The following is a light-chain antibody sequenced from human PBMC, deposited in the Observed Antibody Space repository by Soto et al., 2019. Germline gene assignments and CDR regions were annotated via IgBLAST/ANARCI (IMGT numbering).Light chain of an antibody. V-gene: IGKV3-20*01. Sequence: EVVLTKSPGTLSLSPGARATLSCRASQSVSSSYLAWYQQKPGQAPRLLIYGASSRATGIPDRFSGSGSGTDFTLTISRLEPEAFAVYYCQQYGSSPFGQGTRLEIK. CDR3: QQYGSSP. J-gene: IGKJ5*01. CDR2: GAS. CDR1: QSVSSSY.